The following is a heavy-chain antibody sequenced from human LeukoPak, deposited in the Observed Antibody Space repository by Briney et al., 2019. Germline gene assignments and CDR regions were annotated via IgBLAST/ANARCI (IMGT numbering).Heavy chain of an antibody. CDR1: GFTFSNAW. CDR3: TADAAMRP. D-gene: IGHD5-18*01. J-gene: IGHJ5*02. CDR2: IKSNTDGGTT. Sequence: PGGSLRLSCAASGFTFSNAWMSWVRQAPGKGLEWVGRIKSNTDGGTTDYAAPVKGRFTISRDDSKNTLYLQMNSLKTEDTAVYYCTADAAMRPWGQGTLVTVSS. V-gene: IGHV3-15*01.